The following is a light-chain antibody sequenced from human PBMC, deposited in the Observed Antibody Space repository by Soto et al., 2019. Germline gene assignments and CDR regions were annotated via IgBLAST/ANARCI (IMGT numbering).Light chain of an antibody. CDR1: QSISTW. CDR2: KAS. J-gene: IGKJ2*01. Sequence: DIQMTQSPSTLSASVGDRVDITCRASQSISTWLAWYQQKPGKAPKLLISKASNLESGVPSRFSGSGSGTDFTLTISSLQPDDFAIYYCQQYSTYFMYIFGQGTKLEIK. CDR3: QQYSTYFMYI. V-gene: IGKV1-5*03.